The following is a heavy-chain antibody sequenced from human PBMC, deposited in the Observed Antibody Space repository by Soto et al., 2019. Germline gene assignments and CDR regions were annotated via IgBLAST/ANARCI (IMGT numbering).Heavy chain of an antibody. CDR2: IYYSGST. D-gene: IGHD3-16*01. Sequence: SETLSLTCTVSGGSISSYYWSWIRQPPGKGLEWIGYIYYSGSTNYNPSLKSRVTISVDTSKNQFSLKLSSVTAADTAVYYCARHLGPSIQRMKNWGQGTLVTVSS. CDR3: ARHLGPSIQRMKN. V-gene: IGHV4-59*08. J-gene: IGHJ4*02. CDR1: GGSISSYY.